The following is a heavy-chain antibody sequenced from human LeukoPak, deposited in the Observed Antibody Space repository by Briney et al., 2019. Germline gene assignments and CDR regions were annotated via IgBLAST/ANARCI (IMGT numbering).Heavy chain of an antibody. CDR1: GFSFSSFW. J-gene: IGHJ4*02. CDR3: ATPNPDSSGYYYLSQPDY. CDR2: INQDGSEK. V-gene: IGHV3-7*03. Sequence: GGSLRLSCAASGFSFSSFWMSWVRQAPGKGLEWVANINQDGSEKNYVDSVKGRFTISRDGAKNSLYLQMNSLRAEDTAVYYCATPNPDSSGYYYLSQPDYWGQGTLVTVSS. D-gene: IGHD3-22*01.